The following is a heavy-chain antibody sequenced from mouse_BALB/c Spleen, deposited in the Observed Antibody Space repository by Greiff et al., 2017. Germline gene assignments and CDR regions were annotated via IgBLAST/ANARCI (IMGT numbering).Heavy chain of an antibody. J-gene: IGHJ4*01. CDR2: IDPENGNT. V-gene: IGHV14-1*02. CDR1: GFNIKDYY. Sequence: EVQLQQSGAELVRPGALVKLSCKASGFNIKDYYMHWVKQRPEQGLEWIGWIDPENGNTIYEPKFQGKASITADTSSNTAYLQLSSLTSEDTAVYYGASEGYQYYYAMDYWGQGTSVTVSS. CDR3: ASEGYQYYYAMDY. D-gene: IGHD2-2*01.